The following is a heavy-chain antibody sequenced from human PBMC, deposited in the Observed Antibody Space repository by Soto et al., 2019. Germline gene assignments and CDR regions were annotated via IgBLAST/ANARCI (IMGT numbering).Heavy chain of an antibody. CDR3: ARPPGSGYYHHFDY. CDR1: GFTFSSYW. Sequence: PGGSLRLSCAASGFTFSSYWMHWVRQAPGKGLVWVSRINSDGSSTSYADSVKGRFTISRDNAKNTLYLQMNSLRAEDTAVYYCARPPGSGYYHHFDYWGQGTLVTVSS. J-gene: IGHJ4*02. CDR2: INSDGSST. V-gene: IGHV3-74*01. D-gene: IGHD3-22*01.